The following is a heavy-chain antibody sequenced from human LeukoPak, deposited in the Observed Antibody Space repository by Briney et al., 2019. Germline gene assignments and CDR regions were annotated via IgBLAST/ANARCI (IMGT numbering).Heavy chain of an antibody. CDR3: ARDKVVVVPAAIRSRWFDP. CDR2: ISAYNGNT. CDR1: GYTFTDYY. D-gene: IGHD2-2*01. V-gene: IGHV1-18*01. Sequence: ASVTVSCKASGYTFTDYYINWVRQAPGQGLEWMGWISAYNGNTNYAQKLQGRVTMTTDTSTSTAYMELRSLRSDDTAVYYCARDKVVVVPAAIRSRWFDPWGQGTLVIVSS. J-gene: IGHJ5*02.